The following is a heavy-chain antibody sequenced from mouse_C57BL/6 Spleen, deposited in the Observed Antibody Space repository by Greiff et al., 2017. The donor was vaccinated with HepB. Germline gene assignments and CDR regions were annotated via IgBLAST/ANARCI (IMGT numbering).Heavy chain of an antibody. Sequence: EVQLQQSGPELVKPGASVKISCKASGYSFTGYYMNWVKQSPEKSLEWIGEINPSTGGTTYNQKFKAKATLTVDKSSSTAYMQLKSLTSEDSAVYYCARRGGSSYEGYFDVWGTGTTVTVSS. CDR1: GYSFTGYY. CDR3: ARRGGSSYEGYFDV. CDR2: INPSTGGT. D-gene: IGHD1-1*01. J-gene: IGHJ1*03. V-gene: IGHV1-42*01.